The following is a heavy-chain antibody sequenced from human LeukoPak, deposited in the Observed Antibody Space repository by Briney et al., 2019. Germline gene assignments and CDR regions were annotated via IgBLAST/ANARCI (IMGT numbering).Heavy chain of an antibody. D-gene: IGHD3-3*02. V-gene: IGHV1-69*05. CDR1: GGTFSSYA. J-gene: IGHJ5*02. CDR3: AHVWSGDERGFDP. CDR2: IIPIFGTA. Sequence: GASVKVSCKASGGTFSSYAISWVRQAPGQGLEWMGGIIPIFGTANYTQKFQGRVTITTDESTSTAYMELSSLRSEDTAVYYCAHVWSGDERGFDPWGQGTLVTVSS.